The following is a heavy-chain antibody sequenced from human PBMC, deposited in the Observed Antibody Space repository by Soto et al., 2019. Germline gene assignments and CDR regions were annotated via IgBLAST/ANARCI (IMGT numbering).Heavy chain of an antibody. CDR1: GDSVSSDITS. J-gene: IGHJ3*01. CDR3: ARGNALDV. CDR2: TYYRSKWFH. Sequence: QGQLQQSGQGLVKPSQTLSLTCAISGDSVSSDITSWNWIRQSPSRGLEWLGRTYYRSKWFHDYAASVKSRITINPDTSKNQFSLELNSMTPDDTAVYYCARGNALDVWGQGTVVTVSS. V-gene: IGHV6-1*01. D-gene: IGHD3-10*01.